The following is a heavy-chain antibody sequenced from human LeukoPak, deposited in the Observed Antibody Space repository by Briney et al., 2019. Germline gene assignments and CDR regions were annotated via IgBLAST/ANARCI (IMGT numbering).Heavy chain of an antibody. CDR3: ARDRQQLGIFDY. J-gene: IGHJ4*02. CDR1: GFTFSSCA. V-gene: IGHV3-30*04. CDR2: ISYDGSNK. D-gene: IGHD6-13*01. Sequence: PGRSLRLSCAASGFTFSSCAMHWVRQAPGKGLEWVAVISYDGSNKYYADSVKGRFTISRDNSKNTLYLQMNSLRAEDTAVYYCARDRQQLGIFDYWGQGTLVTVSS.